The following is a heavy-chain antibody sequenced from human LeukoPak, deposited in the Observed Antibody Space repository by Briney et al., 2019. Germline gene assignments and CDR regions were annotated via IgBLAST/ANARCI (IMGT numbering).Heavy chain of an antibody. CDR2: IKEDGSHI. J-gene: IGHJ4*02. Sequence: GGSLRLSCAASGFTFTSYSMTWVRQAPGRGLEWVARIKEDGSHIYYVDSVKGRFTISRDNAKKSLYLQMNSLRAEDTAVYYCAREWWYIDHWGRGTLVTVSS. D-gene: IGHD2-15*01. CDR1: GFTFTSYS. V-gene: IGHV3-7*05. CDR3: AREWWYIDH.